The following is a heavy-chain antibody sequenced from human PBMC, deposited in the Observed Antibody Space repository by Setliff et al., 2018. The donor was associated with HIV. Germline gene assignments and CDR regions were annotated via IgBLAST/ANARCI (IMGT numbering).Heavy chain of an antibody. Sequence: SETLSLTCTVSGGSVSDTSYYWGWIRQPPGKGLEWLAHVYYSGGTYYNPSLNSRVTISVDTSRNQFSLKLTSVTAADTALYFCARLGDSGYDFRGYFDYWGQGKLVTVSS. D-gene: IGHD5-12*01. CDR3: ARLGDSGYDFRGYFDY. CDR1: GGSVSDTSYY. V-gene: IGHV4-39*01. J-gene: IGHJ4*02. CDR2: VYYSGGT.